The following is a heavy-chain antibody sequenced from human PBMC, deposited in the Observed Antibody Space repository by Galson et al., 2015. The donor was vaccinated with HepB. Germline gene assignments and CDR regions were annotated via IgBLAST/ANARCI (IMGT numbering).Heavy chain of an antibody. CDR2: ISSSSSYI. CDR1: GFTFSTYS. V-gene: IGHV3-21*01. CDR3: ARDPTDYDGHFDY. Sequence: SLRLSCAASGFTFSTYSMYWVRQAPGKGLEWISSISSSSSYIYYADSVKGRFTISRDNAKNPVYLQVDSLRAEDTAVYYCARDPTDYDGHFDYWGQGTLVTVSS. J-gene: IGHJ4*02. D-gene: IGHD3-22*01.